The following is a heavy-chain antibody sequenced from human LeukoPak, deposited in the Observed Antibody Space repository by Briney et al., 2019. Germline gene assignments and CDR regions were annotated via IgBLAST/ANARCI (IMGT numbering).Heavy chain of an antibody. CDR2: IYPGDSET. D-gene: IGHD6-6*01. CDR1: GYSFTSYW. V-gene: IGHV5-51*01. CDR3: ASRTSSSIHDAFDI. J-gene: IGHJ3*02. Sequence: GESLKISCRGSGYSFTSYWIGWVRQMPGKGLEWMGIIYPGDSETRYSPSFQGQVTISADKSISTAYLQWSSLKASDTAMYYCASRTSSSIHDAFDIWGQGTMVTVSS.